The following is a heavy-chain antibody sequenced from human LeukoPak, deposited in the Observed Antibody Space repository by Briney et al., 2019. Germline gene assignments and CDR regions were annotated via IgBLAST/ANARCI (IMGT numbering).Heavy chain of an antibody. V-gene: IGHV3-33*01. CDR3: ARSRQGSATNGMDV. D-gene: IGHD1-26*01. Sequence: GGSLRLSCAVSGFTLSTYGMHWVRQAPGKGLEWVAIIWYDESNKYYADSVKGRFTISRDISKNTVFLQMNSLRVEDTAVYYCARSRQGSATNGMDVWGQGTTVTVSS. J-gene: IGHJ6*02. CDR2: IWYDESNK. CDR1: GFTLSTYG.